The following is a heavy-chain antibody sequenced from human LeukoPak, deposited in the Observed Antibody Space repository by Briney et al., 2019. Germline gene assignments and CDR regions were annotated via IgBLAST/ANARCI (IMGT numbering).Heavy chain of an antibody. D-gene: IGHD5-12*01. J-gene: IGHJ4*02. CDR2: INPNSGGT. V-gene: IGHV1-2*02. Sequence: ASVKVSCKASGYTFTGYYLHWVRQAPGQGLEWMGWINPNSGGTNYAQKFQGRVTMTRDTSISTAYMELSRLRSDDTAVYYCARGEGRDGYDLGFDYWGQGTLVTVSS. CDR1: GYTFTGYY. CDR3: ARGEGRDGYDLGFDY.